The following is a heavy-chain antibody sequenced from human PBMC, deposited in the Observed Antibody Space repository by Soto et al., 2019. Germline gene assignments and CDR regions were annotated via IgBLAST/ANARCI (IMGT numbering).Heavy chain of an antibody. Sequence: QVPLVQSGAEVKKPGASVKVSCKASGYTFTSYGISWVRQAPGQGLEWMGWISAYNGNTNYAQKLQGRVTMTTDTSTSTAYMELRSLRSDDTAVYYCARDRGGYCSSTSCYDAFDIWGQGTMVTVSS. D-gene: IGHD2-2*01. CDR1: GYTFTSYG. J-gene: IGHJ3*02. V-gene: IGHV1-18*01. CDR2: ISAYNGNT. CDR3: ARDRGGYCSSTSCYDAFDI.